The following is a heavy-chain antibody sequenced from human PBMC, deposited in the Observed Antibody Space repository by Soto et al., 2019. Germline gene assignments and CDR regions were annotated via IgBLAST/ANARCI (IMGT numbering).Heavy chain of an antibody. Sequence: GGSLRLSCAASGFTFSSYAMGWVRQAPGKGLEWVSVISGSGRSTYYADSVKGRFTISRDDSKNTLFLEMNTLRAEDTAVYYCAKSHFPIAASRQPHFDHWGQGALVTVSS. J-gene: IGHJ4*02. CDR3: AKSHFPIAASRQPHFDH. CDR1: GFTFSSYA. D-gene: IGHD6-13*01. CDR2: ISGSGRST. V-gene: IGHV3-23*01.